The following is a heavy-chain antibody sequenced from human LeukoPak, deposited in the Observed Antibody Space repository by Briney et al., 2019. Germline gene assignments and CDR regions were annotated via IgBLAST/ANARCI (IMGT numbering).Heavy chain of an antibody. V-gene: IGHV4-59*11. CDR3: ARERTSCTNGVCRTPRWFDP. Sequence: SETLSLTCAVSDDSFSSHYWTWIRQPPGKGLEWIGYISYIGSTNYNPSLKSRVTISIDTSKNQFSLKLSSVTAADTAVYYCARERTSCTNGVCRTPRWFDPWGQGILVTVSS. J-gene: IGHJ5*02. CDR1: DDSFSSHY. CDR2: ISYIGST. D-gene: IGHD2-8*01.